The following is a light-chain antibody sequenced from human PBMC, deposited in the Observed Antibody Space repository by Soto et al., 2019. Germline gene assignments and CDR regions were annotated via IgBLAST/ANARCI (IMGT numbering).Light chain of an antibody. CDR2: GIS. CDR3: QQYSKWPIT. J-gene: IGKJ5*01. V-gene: IGKV3-15*01. CDR1: QSVSSN. Sequence: EVVMTPSPATLPVSPGGRVTLSCRASQSVSSNLAWYQQKPGQPPRLLIYGISTRATGIPARFSGSGSGTEFSLTISSLQSEDFAVYYCQQYSKWPITFGQGTRLEIK.